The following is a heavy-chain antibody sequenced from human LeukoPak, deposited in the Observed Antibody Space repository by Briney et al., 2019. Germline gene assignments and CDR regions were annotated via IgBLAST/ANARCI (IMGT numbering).Heavy chain of an antibody. CDR3: AQGGYFAFDF. D-gene: IGHD2-2*03. Sequence: PGGSLGLSCVASGFTFSTYDMQWVRQAPGKGLEWVSGINRSGRTYYTDSVKGRFTISRDNSKSTLYLEMNSLRAEDTAVYYCAQGGYFAFDFWGQGTMVTVSS. J-gene: IGHJ3*01. CDR1: GFTFSTYD. V-gene: IGHV3-23*01. CDR2: INRSGRT.